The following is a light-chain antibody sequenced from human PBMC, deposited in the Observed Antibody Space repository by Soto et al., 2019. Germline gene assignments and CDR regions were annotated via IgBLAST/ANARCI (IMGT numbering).Light chain of an antibody. J-gene: IGLJ1*01. CDR1: SSNIGTYY. V-gene: IGLV1-47*01. CDR2: RNG. CDR3: ATWDDRLRAYV. Sequence: QYVLTQPPSASGTPGQRVTISCSGSSSNIGTYYVDWYQQLPGTAPKLLIHRNGQRPSGVPDRFSGSKSGTSASLAISGLRSEGEADYYCATWDDRLRAYVIGAGTKVTVL.